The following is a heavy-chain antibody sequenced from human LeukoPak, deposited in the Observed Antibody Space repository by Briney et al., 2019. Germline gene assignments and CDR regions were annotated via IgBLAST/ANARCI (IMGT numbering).Heavy chain of an antibody. Sequence: PGGSLRLSYAASGFTFSSYSMNWVRQAPGKGLEWVSSISSSSSYIYYADSVKGRFTISRDNAKNSLYLQMNSLRAEDTAVYYCARDARYASTYYYGSGSYDPTNWFDPWGQGTLVTVSS. CDR1: GFTFSSYS. V-gene: IGHV3-21*01. CDR2: ISSSSSYI. J-gene: IGHJ5*02. CDR3: ARDARYASTYYYGSGSYDPTNWFDP. D-gene: IGHD3-10*01.